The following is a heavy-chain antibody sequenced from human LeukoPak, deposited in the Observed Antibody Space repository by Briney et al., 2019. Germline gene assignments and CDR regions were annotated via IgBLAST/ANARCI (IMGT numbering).Heavy chain of an antibody. CDR2: IIPIFGTA. V-gene: IGHV1-69*13. CDR1: GGTFSSYA. Sequence: SVKVSCKASGGTFSSYAISWVRQAPGQGLEWMGGIIPIFGTANYAQKFHGRVTITADESTSTAYMELSSLRSEDTAVYYCARGVVSGYYYYGMDVWGQGTTVTVSS. D-gene: IGHD3-3*01. CDR3: ARGVVSGYYYYGMDV. J-gene: IGHJ6*02.